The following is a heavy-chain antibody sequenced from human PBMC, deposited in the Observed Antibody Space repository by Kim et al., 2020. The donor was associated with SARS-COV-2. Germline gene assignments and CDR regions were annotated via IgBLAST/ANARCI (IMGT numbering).Heavy chain of an antibody. CDR2: ISHSGST. CDR3: ARGDKGRFWSGSVYYYYY. V-gene: IGHV4-34*01. Sequence: SETLSLTCAVYGESFSGYNCIWIRQPPGGGLEWIGEISHSGSTNYNPSLKSRVTISLDTSKNQFSLKLSSVTAADTAVYYCARGDKGRFWSGSVYYYYY. D-gene: IGHD3-3*01. CDR1: GESFSGYN. J-gene: IGHJ6*03.